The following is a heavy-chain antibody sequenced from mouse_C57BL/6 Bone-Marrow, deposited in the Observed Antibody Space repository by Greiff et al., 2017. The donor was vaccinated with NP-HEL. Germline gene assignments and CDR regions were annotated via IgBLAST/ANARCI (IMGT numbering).Heavy chain of an antibody. CDR3: ARGVNWAWFAY. CDR2: INPYNGGT. V-gene: IGHV1-19*01. CDR1: GYTFTDYY. Sequence: EVMLVESGPVLVKPGASVKMSCKASGYTFTDYYMNWVKQSHGKSLEWIGVINPYNGGTSYNQKFKGKATLTVDKSSSTAYMELNSLTSEDSAVYYCARGVNWAWFAYWGQGTLVTVSA. D-gene: IGHD4-1*01. J-gene: IGHJ3*01.